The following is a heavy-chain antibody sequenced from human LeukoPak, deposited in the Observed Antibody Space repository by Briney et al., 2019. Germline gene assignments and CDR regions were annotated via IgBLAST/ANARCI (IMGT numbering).Heavy chain of an antibody. J-gene: IGHJ6*02. D-gene: IGHD3-10*01. CDR3: ARAYYYYGSGSYYKENSYYYGMDV. V-gene: IGHV3-48*03. CDR1: GFTFSSYE. Sequence: GGSLRLSCAASGFTFSSYETNWVRQAPGKGLEWVSYISSSGSTIYYADSVKGRFTISRDNAKNSLYLQMNSLRAEDTAVYFCARAYYYYGSGSYYKENSYYYGMDVWGQGTTVTVSS. CDR2: ISSSGSTI.